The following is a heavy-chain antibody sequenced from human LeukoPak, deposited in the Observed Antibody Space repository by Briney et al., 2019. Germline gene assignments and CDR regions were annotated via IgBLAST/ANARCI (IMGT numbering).Heavy chain of an antibody. V-gene: IGHV4-4*07. J-gene: IGHJ6*02. D-gene: IGHD5-18*01. CDR2: IYTSGST. CDR3: ARENYSYGPGGMDV. Sequence: PSETLSLTCTVSGGYISSYYWSWIRQPAGKGLEWIGRIYTSGSTNYNPSLKSRVTMSVDTSKNQFSLKLSSVTAADTAVYCCARENYSYGPGGMDVWGQGTTVTVSS. CDR1: GGYISSYY.